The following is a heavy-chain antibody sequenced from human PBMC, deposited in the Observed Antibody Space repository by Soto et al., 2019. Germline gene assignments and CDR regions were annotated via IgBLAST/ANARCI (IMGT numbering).Heavy chain of an antibody. D-gene: IGHD2-15*01. CDR2: ISGSGGST. Sequence: GGSLRLSCAASGFTFSSYAMSWVRQAPGKGLEWVSAISGSGGSTYYADSVKGRFTISRDNSKNTLYLQMNSLRAEDTAVYYCAKAIWGRVVAATLSGWGQGTLVTVSS. V-gene: IGHV3-23*01. CDR1: GFTFSSYA. J-gene: IGHJ4*02. CDR3: AKAIWGRVVAATLSG.